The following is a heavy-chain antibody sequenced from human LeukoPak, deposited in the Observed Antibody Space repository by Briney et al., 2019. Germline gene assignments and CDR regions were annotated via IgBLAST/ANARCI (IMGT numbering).Heavy chain of an antibody. V-gene: IGHV4-39*07. CDR3: ARSDGYGLVGI. Sequence: PSETLSLTFRVSGVSISSGSNYWGWIRQPPGKTLEWIGSIYSSGSTYYNSSLKSRVIILIDTAKNHFSLNLSSVTAADTAVYYCARSDGYGLVGIWGQGTMVTVSS. D-gene: IGHD3-10*01. CDR2: IYSSGST. CDR1: GVSISSGSNY. J-gene: IGHJ3*02.